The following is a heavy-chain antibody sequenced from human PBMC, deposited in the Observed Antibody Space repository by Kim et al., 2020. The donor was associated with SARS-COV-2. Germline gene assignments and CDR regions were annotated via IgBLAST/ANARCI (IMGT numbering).Heavy chain of an antibody. D-gene: IGHD4-17*01. V-gene: IGHV3-23*01. CDR3: AKTYGDDYYGMDV. J-gene: IGHJ6*02. Sequence: YADSGKGRITISRDNSINTLYLQMNSLRAENTALYFCAKTYGDDYYGMDVWGQGATVTVSS.